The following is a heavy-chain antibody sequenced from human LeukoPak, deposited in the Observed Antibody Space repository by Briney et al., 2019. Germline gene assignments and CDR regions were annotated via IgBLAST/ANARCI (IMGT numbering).Heavy chain of an antibody. CDR3: AKRALEGLRLGELSPRGDYFDY. CDR2: ITRSSDYI. J-gene: IGHJ4*02. Sequence: GGSLRLSCAASGFTFSDHNMNWVRQAPGKGLEWVSSITRSSDYIYYADSVKGRFTISRDNAKNTLYLQMNSLRAEDTAVYYCAKRALEGLRLGELSPRGDYFDYWGQGTLVTVSS. V-gene: IGHV3-21*04. CDR1: GFTFSDHN. D-gene: IGHD3-16*02.